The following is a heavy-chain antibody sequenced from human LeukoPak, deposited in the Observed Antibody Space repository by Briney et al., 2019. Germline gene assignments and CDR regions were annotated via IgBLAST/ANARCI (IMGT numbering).Heavy chain of an antibody. CDR1: GFTVSSNY. CDR2: ISYDGSNK. Sequence: GGSLRLSCAASGFTVSSNYMSWVRQAPGKGLEWVAVISYDGSNKYYADSVKGRFTISRDNSKNTLYLQMNSLRAEDTAVYYCARGDDTSGYFYCYFDYWGQGTLVTVSS. D-gene: IGHD3-22*01. V-gene: IGHV3-30-3*01. CDR3: ARGDDTSGYFYCYFDY. J-gene: IGHJ4*02.